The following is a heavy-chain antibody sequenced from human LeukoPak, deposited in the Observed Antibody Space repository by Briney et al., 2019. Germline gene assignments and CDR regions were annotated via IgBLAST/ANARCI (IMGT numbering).Heavy chain of an antibody. CDR2: ISGSGGST. J-gene: IGHJ5*02. CDR1: GGSFSGYY. V-gene: IGHV3-23*01. Sequence: ETLSLTCAVYGGSFSGYYWSWVRQAPGKGLEWVSAISGSGGSTYYADSVKGRFTISRDNSKNTLYLQMNSLRAEDTAVYYCAKESTVTQPNWFDPWGQGTLVTVSS. D-gene: IGHD4-17*01. CDR3: AKESTVTQPNWFDP.